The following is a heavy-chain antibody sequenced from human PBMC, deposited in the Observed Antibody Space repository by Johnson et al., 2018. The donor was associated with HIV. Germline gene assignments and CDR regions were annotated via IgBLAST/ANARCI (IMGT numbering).Heavy chain of an antibody. D-gene: IGHD6-13*01. J-gene: IGHJ3*02. CDR2: IWYDGSNK. V-gene: IGHV3-33*01. CDR1: GFTFSSYG. CDR3: ARDGGIAATYAFDI. Sequence: QVLLVESGGGVVQPGRSLRLSCAASGFTFSSYGMHWVRQAPGKGLEWVAVIWYDGSNKYYADSVKGRFTMSRDNSKNTLYLQMNSLRAEDTAVYYCARDGGIAATYAFDIWGQGTMVTVSS.